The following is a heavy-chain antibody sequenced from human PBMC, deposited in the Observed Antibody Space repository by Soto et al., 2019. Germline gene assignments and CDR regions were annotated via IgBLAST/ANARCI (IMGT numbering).Heavy chain of an antibody. V-gene: IGHV4-34*01. CDR2: INHSGST. Sequence: SETLSLTCAVYGGSFSGYYWSWIRQPPGKGLEWIGEINHSGSTNYNPSLKSRVTISVDTSKNQFSLKLSSVTTADTAVYYCARPVLRYFDWLPHDAFDIWGQGTMVTVSS. D-gene: IGHD3-9*01. CDR3: ARPVLRYFDWLPHDAFDI. CDR1: GGSFSGYY. J-gene: IGHJ3*02.